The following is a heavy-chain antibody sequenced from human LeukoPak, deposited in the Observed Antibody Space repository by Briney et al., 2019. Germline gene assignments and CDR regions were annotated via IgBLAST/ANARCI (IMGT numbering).Heavy chain of an antibody. Sequence: SVKVSCKASGGTFSSYAISWVRQAPGQGLEWMGGIIPIFGTANYAQKFQGRVTITADKSTSTAYMELSSLRSEDTAVYYCAREGCSGGSCPFDPWGQGTLVTVSS. V-gene: IGHV1-69*06. CDR2: IIPIFGTA. D-gene: IGHD2-15*01. CDR1: GGTFSSYA. J-gene: IGHJ5*02. CDR3: AREGCSGGSCPFDP.